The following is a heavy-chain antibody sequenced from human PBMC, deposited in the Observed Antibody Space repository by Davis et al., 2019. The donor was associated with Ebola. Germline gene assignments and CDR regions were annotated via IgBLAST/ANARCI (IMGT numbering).Heavy chain of an antibody. J-gene: IGHJ6*02. Sequence: GESLKISCAASGFTFSSYAMHWVRQAPGKGLEWVAVISYDGSNKYYADSVKGRFTISRDNSKNTLYLQMNSLRAEDTAVYYCAKGPLVATIGASYYGMDVWGQGTTVTVSS. V-gene: IGHV3-30-3*02. CDR1: GFTFSSYA. D-gene: IGHD5-12*01. CDR3: AKGPLVATIGASYYGMDV. CDR2: ISYDGSNK.